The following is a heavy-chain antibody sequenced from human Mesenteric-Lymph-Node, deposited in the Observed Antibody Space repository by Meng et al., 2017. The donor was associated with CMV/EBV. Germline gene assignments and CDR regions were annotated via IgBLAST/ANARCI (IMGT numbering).Heavy chain of an antibody. CDR1: GFTFSSYS. D-gene: IGHD2-2*01. J-gene: IGHJ4*02. CDR2: ISSSSSYI. Sequence: GESLKISCAASGFTFSSYSMNWVRQAPGKGLEWVSSISSSSSYIYYADSVKGRFTISRDNAKNSLYLQMNSLRAEDTAVYYCARSKIAPGAVFDYWGQGTLVTVSS. CDR3: ARSKIAPGAVFDY. V-gene: IGHV3-21*01.